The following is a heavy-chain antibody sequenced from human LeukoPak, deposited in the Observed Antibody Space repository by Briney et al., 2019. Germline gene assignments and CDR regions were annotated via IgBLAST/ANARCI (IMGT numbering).Heavy chain of an antibody. CDR3: GREGIGGY. J-gene: IGHJ4*02. CDR2: IYYSGST. D-gene: IGHD3-16*01. V-gene: IGHV4-39*02. Sequence: SETLSLTCTVSGGSISSSSYYWGWIRQPPGKGLEWIGSIYYSGSTYYNPSLKSRVTISVDTSKNQFSLKLSSVSAADTAVYYCGREGIGGYWGQGTLVTVSS. CDR1: GGSISSSSYY.